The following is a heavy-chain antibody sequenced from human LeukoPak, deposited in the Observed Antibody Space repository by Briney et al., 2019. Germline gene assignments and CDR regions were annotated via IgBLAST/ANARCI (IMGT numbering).Heavy chain of an antibody. Sequence: SETLSLTCAVSVASISNYYWSWIRQAPGKGLEWIGYISTSGSTNYNPSLKSRVSISLDTSNNRFSLNLNFVTAADAAVYFCASPRTSYRYTFDYWGPGALVTVSS. J-gene: IGHJ4*02. CDR2: ISTSGST. D-gene: IGHD5-18*01. CDR1: VASISNYY. CDR3: ASPRTSYRYTFDY. V-gene: IGHV4-4*09.